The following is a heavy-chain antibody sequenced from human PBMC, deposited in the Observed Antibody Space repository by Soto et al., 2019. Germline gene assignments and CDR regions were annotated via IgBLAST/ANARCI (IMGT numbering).Heavy chain of an antibody. CDR1: GGSVSDYY. J-gene: IGHJ5*02. D-gene: IGHD1-26*01. CDR2: IHLSGRV. Sequence: QVQLQQWGSGLLKPSETLSLTCAIYGGSVSDYYWHWIRQAPGKGLEWIGEIHLSGRVNFTPSLTSRTSLSMDTSRNQFFLTLRSVTAADTAVYFCARTPTRGASAWLDPWGRGHLVTVSS. V-gene: IGHV4-34*01. CDR3: ARTPTRGASAWLDP.